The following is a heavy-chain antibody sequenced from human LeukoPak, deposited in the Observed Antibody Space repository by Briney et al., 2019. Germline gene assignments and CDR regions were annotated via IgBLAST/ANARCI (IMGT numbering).Heavy chain of an antibody. Sequence: SETLSLTCTVFGYSITTGYYWGWIRQPPGKGLEWIGSIYHSGSTFYNPSLKSRVTISADTSKNQFSLKLSSVTAADTAIYYCARDQDYYGSGSYGPDHWGQGTQVTVSS. CDR1: GYSITTGYY. CDR3: ARDQDYYGSGSYGPDH. CDR2: IYHSGST. D-gene: IGHD3-10*01. J-gene: IGHJ4*02. V-gene: IGHV4-38-2*02.